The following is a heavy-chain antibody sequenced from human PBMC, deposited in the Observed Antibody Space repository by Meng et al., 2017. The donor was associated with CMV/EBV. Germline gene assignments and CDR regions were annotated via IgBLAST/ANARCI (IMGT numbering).Heavy chain of an antibody. CDR2: ISAYNGNT. CDR1: GYTFTSYG. CDR3: ARAWVGEEYYFDY. D-gene: IGHD3-10*01. J-gene: IGHJ4*02. Sequence: QVRPGHVGAEVKKPGASVKVACKASGYTFTSYGISWVRQAPGQGLEWMGWISAYNGNTNYAQKLQGRVTMTTDTSTSTAYMELRSLRSDDTAVYYCARAWVGEEYYFDYWGQGTLVTVSS. V-gene: IGHV1-18*01.